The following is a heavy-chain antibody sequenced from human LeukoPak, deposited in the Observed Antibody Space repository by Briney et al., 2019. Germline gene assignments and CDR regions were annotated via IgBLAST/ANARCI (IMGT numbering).Heavy chain of an antibody. CDR3: ARDLHYYDSLSYYHVAFDI. Sequence: ASVKVSCKASGYTFTSYGISWVRQAPGPGLEWMGWISAYNGNTNYVQTLQGRVTMTTDTPTRTAYLELRSLRSDDRAVYYCARDLHYYDSLSYYHVAFDIWGQGTMVTVSS. CDR1: GYTFTSYG. V-gene: IGHV1-18*01. D-gene: IGHD3-10*01. CDR2: ISAYNGNT. J-gene: IGHJ3*02.